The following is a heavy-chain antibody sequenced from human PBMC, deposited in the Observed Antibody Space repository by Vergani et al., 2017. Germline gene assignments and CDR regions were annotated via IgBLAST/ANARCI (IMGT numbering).Heavy chain of an antibody. CDR3: ARVALARPFGVVMGWGDAFDI. J-gene: IGHJ3*02. CDR2: INPNSGGT. D-gene: IGHD3-3*01. V-gene: IGHV1-2*02. CDR1: GYPFTGYY. Sequence: QVQLVQSGAEVKKPGASVKVSCKASGYPFTGYYMHWVRQAPGQGLMWMGWINPNSGGTNYAQKFQGRVTMTRETSISTAYMELSRLRSDDTAGYYCARVALARPFGVVMGWGDAFDIWGQGTMVTVSS.